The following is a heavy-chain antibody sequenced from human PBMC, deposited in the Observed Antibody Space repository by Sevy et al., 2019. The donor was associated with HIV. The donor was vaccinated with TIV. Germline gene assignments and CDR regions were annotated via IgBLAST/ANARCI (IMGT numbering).Heavy chain of an antibody. CDR3: AREGSRYCSGGSCYSRGYFQH. V-gene: IGHV3-30-3*01. CDR1: GFTFSSYA. J-gene: IGHJ1*01. Sequence: GGSLRLSCAASGFTFSSYAMHWVRQAPGKGLEWVAVISYDGSNKYYADSVKGRFTISRDNSKNTLYLQMNSRRAEDTAVDYCAREGSRYCSGGSCYSRGYFQHWGQGTLVTVSS. CDR2: ISYDGSNK. D-gene: IGHD2-15*01.